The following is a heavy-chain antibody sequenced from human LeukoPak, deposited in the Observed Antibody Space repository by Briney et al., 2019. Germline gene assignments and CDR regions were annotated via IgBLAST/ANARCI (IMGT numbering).Heavy chain of an antibody. Sequence: SVKVSCKASGGTFSSYAISWVRQAPGQGLEWMGRIIPILGIANYAQKFQGRVTITADKSTSTAYMELSSLRSEDTAVYYCARDPHYDSSGCLYFTFDYWGQGTLVTVSS. CDR1: GGTFSSYA. CDR2: IIPILGIA. CDR3: ARDPHYDSSGCLYFTFDY. D-gene: IGHD3-22*01. V-gene: IGHV1-69*04. J-gene: IGHJ4*02.